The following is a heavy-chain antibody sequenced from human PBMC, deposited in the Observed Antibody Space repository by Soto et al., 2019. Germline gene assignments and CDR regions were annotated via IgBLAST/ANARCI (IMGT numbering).Heavy chain of an antibody. CDR2: RYYSEST. J-gene: IGHJ4*02. CDR3: ARTKCSGGSCYSWSLDY. Sequence: LSLTFTVSGGSITTGGYYWSWIRQLPGKGLEWIGHRYYSESTYYNPSLKSRVSISLDTSKNQFSLKLSFVTAADTAMYYCARTKCSGGSCYSWSLDYWGQGTPVTVSS. D-gene: IGHD2-15*01. V-gene: IGHV4-31*03. CDR1: GGSITTGGYY.